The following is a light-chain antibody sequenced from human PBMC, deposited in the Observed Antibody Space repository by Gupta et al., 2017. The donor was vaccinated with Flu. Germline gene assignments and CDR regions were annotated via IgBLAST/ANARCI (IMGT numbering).Light chain of an antibody. Sequence: PSSFSASTGDRVTITCRASQGVASYLAWYQLKPGKAPKVLIYAASTLQSGVPSRFSGSGYGTDFTLTISSLQSEDFATYYCQQYYSYPWTFGQGTKLEIK. CDR2: AAS. CDR3: QQYYSYPWT. J-gene: IGKJ1*01. V-gene: IGKV1-8*01. CDR1: QGVASY.